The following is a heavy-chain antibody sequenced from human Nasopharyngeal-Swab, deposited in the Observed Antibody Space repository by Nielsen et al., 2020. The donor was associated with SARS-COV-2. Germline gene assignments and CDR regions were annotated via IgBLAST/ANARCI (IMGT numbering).Heavy chain of an antibody. CDR1: GFNFRHYA. Sequence: GGSLRLSCTASGFNFRHYAMSWVRLAPGKGLEWVSGIGTGGGRADYADSVKGRFTISSDNSKNTLYLQLNSLRVEDTAVYYCARNDNGLVIWYYYYMDVWGKGTTVTVTS. J-gene: IGHJ6*03. CDR3: ARNDNGLVIWYYYYMDV. V-gene: IGHV3-23*03. D-gene: IGHD2-15*01. CDR2: IGTGGGRA.